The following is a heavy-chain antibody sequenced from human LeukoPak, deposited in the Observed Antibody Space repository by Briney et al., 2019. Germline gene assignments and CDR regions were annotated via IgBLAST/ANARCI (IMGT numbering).Heavy chain of an antibody. CDR1: GFTLKDYA. J-gene: IGHJ4*02. V-gene: IGHV3-9*01. CDR2: ISWNSGSK. D-gene: IGHD3-10*01. CDR3: AKDNELLWFGELSY. Sequence: GGSLRLSCAASGFTLKDYAMHGGGQAPGKGWGGGAGISWNSGSKAYGDSGKGRFTISRDNAKNSLYLQMNSLRAEDTALYYCAKDNELLWFGELSYWGQGTLVTVSS.